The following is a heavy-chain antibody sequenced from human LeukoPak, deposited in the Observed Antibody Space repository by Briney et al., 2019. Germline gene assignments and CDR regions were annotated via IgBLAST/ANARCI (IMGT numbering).Heavy chain of an antibody. CDR3: AKGAHSSSWYSHAFDI. CDR1: GFTFSSYA. D-gene: IGHD6-13*01. Sequence: PGGSLRLSCAASGFTFSSYAMSWVRQAPGKGLEWVSAISGSGGSTYYADSVKGRFTISRDNSKNTLYLQMNSLRAEDTAVYYCAKGAHSSSWYSHAFDIWGQGTMVTVSS. V-gene: IGHV3-23*01. J-gene: IGHJ3*02. CDR2: ISGSGGST.